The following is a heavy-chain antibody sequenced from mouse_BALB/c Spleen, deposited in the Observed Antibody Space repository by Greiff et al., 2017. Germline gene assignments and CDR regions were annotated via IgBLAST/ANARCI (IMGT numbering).Heavy chain of an antibody. CDR2: SRNKANDYTT. J-gene: IGHJ4*01. Sequence: EVQRVESGGGLVQPGGSLRLSCATSGFTFSDFYMEWVRQPPGKRLEWIAASRNKANDYTTEYSASVKGRFIVSRDTSQSILYLQMNALRAEDTAIYYCARDAGSGNYVGAMDYWGQGTSVTVSS. CDR3: ARDAGSGNYVGAMDY. D-gene: IGHD2-1*01. V-gene: IGHV7-1*02. CDR1: GFTFSDFY.